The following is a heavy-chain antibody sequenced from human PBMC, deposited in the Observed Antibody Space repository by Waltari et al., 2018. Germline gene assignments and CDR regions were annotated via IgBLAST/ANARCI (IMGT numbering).Heavy chain of an antibody. V-gene: IGHV3-43*01. CDR3: AKGAGRLRGDHYYYYGMDV. CDR1: GFTFDDYT. Sequence: EVQLVESGGVVVQPGGSLRLSCAASGFTFDDYTMHWVRQAPGKGLEWVSLISWDGGSTYYADSVKGRYTISRDNSKNSLYLQMNSLRTEDTALYYCAKGAGRLRGDHYYYYGMDVWGQGTTVTVSS. CDR2: ISWDGGST. D-gene: IGHD5-12*01. J-gene: IGHJ6*02.